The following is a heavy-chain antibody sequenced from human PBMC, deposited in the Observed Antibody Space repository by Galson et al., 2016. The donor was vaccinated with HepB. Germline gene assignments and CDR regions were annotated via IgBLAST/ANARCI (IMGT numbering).Heavy chain of an antibody. J-gene: IGHJ4*02. Sequence: PALVKPTQTLTLTCTFSGFSFSTSGVGVGWIRQPSGKALEWLALIYWDDVKRYSPSLESRLTITEDSSKSQVVLTMTNMDPVDTATYYCAHRAGDSYAFDYWGQGTLVTVSS. CDR2: IYWDDVK. CDR1: GFSFSTSGVG. V-gene: IGHV2-5*02. CDR3: AHRAGDSYAFDY. D-gene: IGHD5-18*01.